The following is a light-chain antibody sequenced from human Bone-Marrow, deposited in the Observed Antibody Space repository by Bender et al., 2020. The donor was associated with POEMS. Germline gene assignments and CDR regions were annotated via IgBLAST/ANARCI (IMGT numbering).Light chain of an antibody. CDR1: SSDVGSYNV. V-gene: IGLV2-14*02. CDR2: DVS. Sequence: QSALTQPASLSGSPGQSITISCTETSSDVGSYNVVSWYQQLPGKAPKLIIFDVSDRPSGVSNRFSASKSDSGNSASLTISGLQAEDEADYYCASYTTSFSWVFGGGTKLTVL. J-gene: IGLJ3*02. CDR3: ASYTTSFSWV.